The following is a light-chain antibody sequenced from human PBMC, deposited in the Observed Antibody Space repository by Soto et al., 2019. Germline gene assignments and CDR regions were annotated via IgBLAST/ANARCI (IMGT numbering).Light chain of an antibody. CDR3: QQRRTWPPIT. CDR1: QSVRSN. CDR2: DAS. J-gene: IGKJ5*01. V-gene: IGKV3-11*01. Sequence: EIVLTQSPATLSLSPGERATLSCRASQSVRSNLAWYQQKPGQAPRLLIYDASNRATGIPARFSGSGSGTDFTLTISGLEPEDFAVYYCQQRRTWPPITFGQGTRLEIK.